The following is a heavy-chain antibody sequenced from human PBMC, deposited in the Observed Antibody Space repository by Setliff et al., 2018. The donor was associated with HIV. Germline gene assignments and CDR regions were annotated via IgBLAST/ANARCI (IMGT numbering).Heavy chain of an antibody. D-gene: IGHD3-10*01. Sequence: SETLSLTCTVSGGSISDTYYTWIRQTPGKGLEWIGLMPVSRETNYNPSLESRVTISMDTSKNQFSLKLSSVTAADTAVYYCARQGGYNSPLMVWGQGKLVTVSS. CDR3: ARQGGYNSPLMV. V-gene: IGHV4-59*08. CDR1: GGSISDTY. J-gene: IGHJ4*02. CDR2: MPVSRET.